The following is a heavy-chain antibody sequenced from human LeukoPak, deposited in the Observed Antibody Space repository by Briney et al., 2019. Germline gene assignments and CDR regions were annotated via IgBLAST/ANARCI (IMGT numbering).Heavy chain of an antibody. CDR1: GGSISSSSYY. Sequence: SETLSLTCTVSGGSISSSSYYWGWIRQPPGKGLEWIGSIYYSGSTYYNPSLKSRVTISVDTSKNQFSLKLSSVTAADTAVYYCASFYDSSGYLNDGWFDPWGQGTLVTVSS. J-gene: IGHJ5*02. CDR2: IYYSGST. V-gene: IGHV4-39*07. CDR3: ASFYDSSGYLNDGWFDP. D-gene: IGHD3-22*01.